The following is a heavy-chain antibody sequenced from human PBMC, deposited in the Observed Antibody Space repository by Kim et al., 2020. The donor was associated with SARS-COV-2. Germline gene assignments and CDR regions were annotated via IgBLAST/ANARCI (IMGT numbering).Heavy chain of an antibody. Sequence: SETLSLTCAVYGGSFSGYYWSWIRQPPGKGLEWIGEINHSGSTNYNPSLKSRVTISVDTSKNQFSLKLSSVTAADTAVYYCARGLELLLWFRESRYGMDVWGQGTTVTVSS. D-gene: IGHD3-10*01. CDR1: GGSFSGYY. J-gene: IGHJ6*02. V-gene: IGHV4-34*01. CDR2: INHSGST. CDR3: ARGLELLLWFRESRYGMDV.